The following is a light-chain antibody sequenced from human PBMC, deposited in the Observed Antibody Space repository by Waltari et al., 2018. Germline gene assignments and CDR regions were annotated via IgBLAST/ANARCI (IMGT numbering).Light chain of an antibody. V-gene: IGKV3-15*01. Sequence: EIVMTQSPATLSVSPGERATLSCRASQSVSSDLAWYQQNPGQAPRLLTYGASTRATGIPARFSGSGSGTEFTLTISSLQAEDFAVYYCQQYNNWPPITFGQGTRLEIK. CDR2: GAS. J-gene: IGKJ5*01. CDR3: QQYNNWPPIT. CDR1: QSVSSD.